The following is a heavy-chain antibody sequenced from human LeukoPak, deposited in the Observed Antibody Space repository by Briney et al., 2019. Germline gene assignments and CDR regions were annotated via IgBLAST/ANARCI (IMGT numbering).Heavy chain of an antibody. CDR2: ISAGSST. V-gene: IGHV3-23*01. Sequence: GGSLRLSCAASGFTFSSYAMSWVRQAPGKGLEGVSAISAGSSTYYADSVKGRFTISRDNSKNTLYLQMNSLRAEDTAVYYCAKGGSTSPNGINDYWGQGTLVTVSS. CDR3: AKGGSTSPNGINDY. CDR1: GFTFSSYA. J-gene: IGHJ4*02. D-gene: IGHD2-2*01.